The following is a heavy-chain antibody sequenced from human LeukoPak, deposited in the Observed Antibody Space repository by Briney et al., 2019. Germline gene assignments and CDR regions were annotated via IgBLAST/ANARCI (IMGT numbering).Heavy chain of an antibody. Sequence: GRSLRLSCAASGFTFSSYGMHWVRQAPGKGLGWVAVISYDGSNKYYADSVKGRFTISRDNSKNTLYLQMNSLRAEDTAVYYCAKGNYGDYPLYFDYWGQGPWSPSPQ. CDR1: GFTFSSYG. CDR2: ISYDGSNK. CDR3: AKGNYGDYPLYFDY. D-gene: IGHD4-17*01. V-gene: IGHV3-30*18. J-gene: IGHJ4*02.